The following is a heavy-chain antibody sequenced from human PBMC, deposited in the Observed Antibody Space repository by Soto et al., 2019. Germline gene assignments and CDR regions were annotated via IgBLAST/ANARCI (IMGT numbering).Heavy chain of an antibody. CDR1: GYTFTSYD. V-gene: IGHV1-8*01. J-gene: IGHJ3*02. CDR3: ARYGSSTSRYVNDAFDI. D-gene: IGHD2-2*01. CDR2: MNPNSGNT. Sequence: ASVKVSCKASGYTFTSYDINWVRQATGQGLEWMGWMNPNSGNTGYAQKFQGRVTMTRNTSISTAYMELSSLRSEDTAVYYCARYGSSTSRYVNDAFDIWGQGTMVTVSS.